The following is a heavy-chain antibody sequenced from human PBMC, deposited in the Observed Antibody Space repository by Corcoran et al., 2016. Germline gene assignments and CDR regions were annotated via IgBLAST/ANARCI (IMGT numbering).Heavy chain of an antibody. V-gene: IGHV1-3*01. Sequence: QVQLVQSGAEVKKPGASVKVSCKASGYTFTDYAIHWVRQAPGQGLEWMGWINAGNGNTSYLEKFQGRVTITRDTSASTAYMEVSRMRSTDTAMYDCARDGGHILRLYGMDVWGQGTTVTVSS. CDR1: GYTFTDYA. J-gene: IGHJ6*02. D-gene: IGHD3-3*01. CDR2: INAGNGNT. CDR3: ARDGGHILRLYGMDV.